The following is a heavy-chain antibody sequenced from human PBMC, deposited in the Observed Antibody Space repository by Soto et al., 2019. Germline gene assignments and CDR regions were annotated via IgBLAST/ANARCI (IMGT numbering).Heavy chain of an antibody. D-gene: IGHD5-12*01. CDR3: ARVTGGHDSGGNYMDV. CDR1: GGTLSSYS. CDR2: IITFVGKA. V-gene: IGHV1-69*08. J-gene: IGHJ6*03. Sequence: QVQLVQSGPEVKKPGSSVKVSCKTSGGTLSSYSISWVRQAPGQGLEWVGKIITFVGKANVAQQFQGRVTITADRSTDTTYMELGRLTSDDTAVYYWARVTGGHDSGGNYMDVWGTGTTVTVSS.